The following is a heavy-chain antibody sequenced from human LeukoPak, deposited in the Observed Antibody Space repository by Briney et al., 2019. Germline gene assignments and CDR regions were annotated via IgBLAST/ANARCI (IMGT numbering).Heavy chain of an antibody. V-gene: IGHV3-21*01. Sequence: GGSLRLSRAASGFTFSSYSMNWVRQAPGKGLEWVSSISSSSSYIYYADSVKGRFTISRDNAKNSLYLQMNSLRAEDTAVYYCARVSTVRLSSGYLPYYGMDVWGQGTTVTVSS. CDR1: GFTFSSYS. CDR3: ARVSTVRLSSGYLPYYGMDV. D-gene: IGHD3-22*01. CDR2: ISSSSSYI. J-gene: IGHJ6*02.